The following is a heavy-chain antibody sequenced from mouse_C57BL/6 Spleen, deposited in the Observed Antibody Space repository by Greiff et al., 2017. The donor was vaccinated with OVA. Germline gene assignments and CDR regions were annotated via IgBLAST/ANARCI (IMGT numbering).Heavy chain of an antibody. CDR1: GFTFSSYA. CDR3: AREWVKAIDY. J-gene: IGHJ4*01. D-gene: IGHD1-3*01. V-gene: IGHV5-4*01. CDR2: ISDGGSYT. Sequence: EVQLVESGGGLVKPGGSLKLSCAASGFTFSSYAMSWVRQTPEQRLEWVATISDGGSYTYYPDNVKGRFTISRDNAKNNLYLQMSHLKSEDTAMYYCAREWVKAIDYWGQGTSVTVSS.